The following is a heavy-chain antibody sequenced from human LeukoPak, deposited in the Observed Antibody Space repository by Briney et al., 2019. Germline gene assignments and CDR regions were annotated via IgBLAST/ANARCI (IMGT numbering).Heavy chain of an antibody. J-gene: IGHJ4*02. CDR3: ARLGRGPTVRGVNYFDY. CDR2: IYYSGST. D-gene: IGHD3-10*01. V-gene: IGHV4-39*01. Sequence: PSETLSLNCTVSGGSISSSSYFWGWIRQPPARGVEWIGSIYYSGSTYYNPSLKSRVTISVDTSKNQVSLKLSSVTAADTAVYYCARLGRGPTVRGVNYFDYWGQGTLVTVSS. CDR1: GGSISSSSYF.